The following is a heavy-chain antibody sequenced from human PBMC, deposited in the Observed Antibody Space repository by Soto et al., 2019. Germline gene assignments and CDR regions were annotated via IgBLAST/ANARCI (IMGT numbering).Heavy chain of an antibody. CDR1: GFTFSSYG. V-gene: IGHV3-33*01. Sequence: GVPLILSCAASGFTFSSYGMHCVRQAPSKGLEWVAVIWYDGSNKYYADSVKGRFTISRDNSKNTLYLQMNSLRAEDTAVYYCATPIAAAGKYYFDHWGQGTLVTVSS. J-gene: IGHJ4*02. CDR3: ATPIAAAGKYYFDH. D-gene: IGHD6-13*01. CDR2: IWYDGSNK.